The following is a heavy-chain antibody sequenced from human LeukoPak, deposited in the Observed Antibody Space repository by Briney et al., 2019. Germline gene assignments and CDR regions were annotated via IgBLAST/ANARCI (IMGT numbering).Heavy chain of an antibody. CDR2: IWYDGSNK. CDR3: AKSLVAGRNSDLLFDS. CDR1: GFTFSSYP. J-gene: IGHJ4*02. D-gene: IGHD6-19*01. V-gene: IGHV3-30*02. Sequence: PGGSLRLSCAASGFTFSSYPMHWVRQAPGKGLEWVTFIWYDGSNKYYADSVKGRFTISRDNSKDTLYLHMNSLRRDDTAVYYCAKSLVAGRNSDLLFDSWGQGSLVTVSS.